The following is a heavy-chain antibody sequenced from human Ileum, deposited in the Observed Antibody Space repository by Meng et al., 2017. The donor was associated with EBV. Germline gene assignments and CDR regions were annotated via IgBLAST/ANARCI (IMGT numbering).Heavy chain of an antibody. Sequence: GQLVESGGGVGQSGRSLGVSLEASGFSFDTFDMHWARQAPGKGLEWVAVISYDENIKFYADSVKGRFTISRDNSKNTLYLQLNSLRPDDTAFYYCTNLSFWGQGTLVTVSS. V-gene: IGHV3-30*18. CDR3: TNLSF. CDR1: GFSFDTFD. D-gene: IGHD2/OR15-2a*01. CDR2: ISYDENIK. J-gene: IGHJ4*02.